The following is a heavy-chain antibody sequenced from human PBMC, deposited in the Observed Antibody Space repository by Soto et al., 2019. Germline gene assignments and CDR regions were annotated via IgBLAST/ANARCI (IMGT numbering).Heavy chain of an antibody. V-gene: IGHV3-30*18. D-gene: IGHD2-15*01. Sequence: GGSLRLSCAASGFTFSSYGMHWVRQAPGKGLEWVAVISYDGSNKYYADSVKGRFTISRDNSKNTLYLQMNSLRAEDTAVYYCAKDLLRIPVYNFDYWGQGTLVTVSS. CDR1: GFTFSSYG. CDR3: AKDLLRIPVYNFDY. J-gene: IGHJ4*02. CDR2: ISYDGSNK.